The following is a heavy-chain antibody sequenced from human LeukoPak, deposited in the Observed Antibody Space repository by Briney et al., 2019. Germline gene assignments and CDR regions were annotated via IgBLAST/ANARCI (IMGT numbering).Heavy chain of an antibody. V-gene: IGHV3-30*02. Sequence: GGSLRLSCTTSGFTFSSQDMHWVRQAPGKGLEWVAFTRYDESDKYYADSVKGRFTISRDNSKNTLYLQLTSLSPEDTAMCYCAKPDVAVDWGAYWGQGTLVTVSS. J-gene: IGHJ4*02. CDR3: AKPDVAVDWGAY. CDR1: GFTFSSQD. CDR2: TRYDESDK. D-gene: IGHD3-9*01.